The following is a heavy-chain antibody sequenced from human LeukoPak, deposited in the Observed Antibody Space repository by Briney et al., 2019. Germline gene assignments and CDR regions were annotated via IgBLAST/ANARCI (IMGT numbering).Heavy chain of an antibody. Sequence: QSGGSLRLSCEASGFSFSGYGMHWIRQAPGKGLEWVALIWSGGNKDFYADSVRGRFAISRDNGRSTLYLDMNSLRDDDTGVYYCAREVARGYGMGVWGQGTAVIVSS. D-gene: IGHD3-10*01. V-gene: IGHV3-33*01. CDR1: GFSFSGYG. J-gene: IGHJ6*02. CDR3: AREVARGYGMGV. CDR2: IWSGGNKD.